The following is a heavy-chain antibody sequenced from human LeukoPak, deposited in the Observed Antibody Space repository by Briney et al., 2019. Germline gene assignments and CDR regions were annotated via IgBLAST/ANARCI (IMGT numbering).Heavy chain of an antibody. CDR3: AKDGSIAAVTYYFDY. D-gene: IGHD6-13*01. CDR1: GFTFDDYA. Sequence: GGSLRLSCAASGFTFDDYAMHWVRQAPGKGLEWVSGISWNSGSIGYADSVKGRFTISRDNAKNSLYLQMNSLRAEDMALYYCAKDGSIAAVTYYFDYWGQGTLVTVSS. J-gene: IGHJ4*02. CDR2: ISWNSGSI. V-gene: IGHV3-9*03.